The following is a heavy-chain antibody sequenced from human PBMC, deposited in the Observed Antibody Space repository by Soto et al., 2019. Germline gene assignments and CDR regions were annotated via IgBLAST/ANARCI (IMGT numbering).Heavy chain of an antibody. Sequence: QVQLVESGGGVVQTGRSLRLSCAASGFTYSSYAMHWVRQAPGKGLEWVAVISYDGSNKYYADSVKGRFTISRDNSKNTLYLQMNSLRAEDTAVYYCAREGVVTPYYGMDVWGQGTTVTVSS. V-gene: IGHV3-30-3*01. CDR2: ISYDGSNK. D-gene: IGHD3-22*01. J-gene: IGHJ6*02. CDR3: AREGVVTPYYGMDV. CDR1: GFTYSSYA.